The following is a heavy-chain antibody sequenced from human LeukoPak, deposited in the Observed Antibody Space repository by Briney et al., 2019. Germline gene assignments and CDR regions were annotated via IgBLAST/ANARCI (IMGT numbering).Heavy chain of an antibody. D-gene: IGHD3-10*01. CDR2: INPNNGGT. J-gene: IGHJ4*02. CDR3: LGGLLYSGTNA. CDR1: GYTFTGYY. V-gene: IGHV1-2*02. Sequence: ASVKVSCKASGYTFTGYYIYWVRQAPGQGLEWMGWINPNNGGTNYAQKFQGRVTMTRDTSISTAYMELSSLRSDDTAVYYCLGGLLYSGTNAWGQGTLVTVSS.